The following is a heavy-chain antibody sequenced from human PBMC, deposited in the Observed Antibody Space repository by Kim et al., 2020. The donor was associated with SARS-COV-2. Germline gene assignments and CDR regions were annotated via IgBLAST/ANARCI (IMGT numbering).Heavy chain of an antibody. CDR3: ARREFGSSWYPSQYYFDY. Sequence: GESLKISCKGSGYSFTSYWIGWVRQMPGKGLEWMGIIYPGDSDTRYSPSFQGQVTISADKSISTAYLQWSSLKASDTAMYYCARREFGSSWYPSQYYFDYWGQGTLVTVSS. CDR1: GYSFTSYW. CDR2: IYPGDSDT. J-gene: IGHJ4*02. D-gene: IGHD6-13*01. V-gene: IGHV5-51*01.